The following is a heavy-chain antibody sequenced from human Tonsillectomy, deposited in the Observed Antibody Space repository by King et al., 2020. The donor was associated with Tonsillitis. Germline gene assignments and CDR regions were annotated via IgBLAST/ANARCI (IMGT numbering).Heavy chain of an antibody. J-gene: IGHJ4*02. D-gene: IGHD3-10*01. CDR3: AKDSLVYHRSGSHLDY. CDR1: GFTFTTYG. Sequence: VQLVESGGGVVQPGTSLRLSCAASGFTFTTYGMHWVRQAPGKGLEWVAVVSYDGGNTYYADSVKGRFTISRDNSKNTIFLQMNRLRADDTAVYYCAKDSLVYHRSGSHLDYWGQGTLVTVSS. CDR2: VSYDGGNT. V-gene: IGHV3-30*18.